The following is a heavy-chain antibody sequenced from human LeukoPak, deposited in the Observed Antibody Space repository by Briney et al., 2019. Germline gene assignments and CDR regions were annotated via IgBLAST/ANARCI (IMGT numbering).Heavy chain of an antibody. V-gene: IGHV3-48*01. CDR1: GFIFSSYS. D-gene: IGHD3-10*02. CDR3: AELGITMIGGV. J-gene: IGHJ6*04. Sequence: GGSLRLSCAASGFIFSSYSMNWVRQAPGKGLEWVSYISSSSSTIYYADSVKGRFTIPRDNAKNSLYLQMNSLRAEDTAVYYCAELGITMIGGVWGKGTTVTISS. CDR2: ISSSSSTI.